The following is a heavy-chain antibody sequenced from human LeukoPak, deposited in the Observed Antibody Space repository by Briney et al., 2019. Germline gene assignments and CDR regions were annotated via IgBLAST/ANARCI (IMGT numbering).Heavy chain of an antibody. Sequence: SETLSLTCSVSGSSFNTYYWSWIRQPAGKGLEWIGRIHISGSADYSPSLQSRVTISVDMSKKEFSLKLTSVTAADTAVYYCARDIVYLIDEDYGWGQGILVTVSS. D-gene: IGHD4-17*01. CDR3: ARDIVYLIDEDYG. V-gene: IGHV4-4*07. CDR1: GSSFNTYY. CDR2: IHISGSA. J-gene: IGHJ4*02.